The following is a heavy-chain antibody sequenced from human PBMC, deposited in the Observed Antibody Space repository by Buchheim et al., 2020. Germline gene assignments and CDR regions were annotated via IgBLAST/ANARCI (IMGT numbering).Heavy chain of an antibody. V-gene: IGHV3-48*03. D-gene: IGHD2-21*02. CDR3: ARDVPGGDCWDS. CDR2: ISGSGHSV. J-gene: IGHJ4*02. Sequence: EVQLAESGGGLVEPGGSLRLSCAASGFTFSNYEMNWVRQAPGKGLEWVSYISGSGHSVFYGDSVKGRFTISRDNTKNSLYLQMNNLRGEDTAVYYCARDVPGGDCWDSWGQGTL. CDR1: GFTFSNYE.